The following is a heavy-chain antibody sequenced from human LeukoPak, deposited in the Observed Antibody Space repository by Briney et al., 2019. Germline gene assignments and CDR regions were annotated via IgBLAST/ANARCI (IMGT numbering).Heavy chain of an antibody. CDR1: GYTFTSYG. J-gene: IGHJ4*02. Sequence: SVKVSCKASGYTFTSYGISWVRQAPGQGLEWMGGIIPIFGTANYAQKFQGRVTITADESTSTVYMELSSLRSEDTAVYYCARGVHSFGYDYWGQGTLVTVSS. V-gene: IGHV1-69*13. CDR3: ARGVHSFGYDY. CDR2: IIPIFGTA. D-gene: IGHD5-18*01.